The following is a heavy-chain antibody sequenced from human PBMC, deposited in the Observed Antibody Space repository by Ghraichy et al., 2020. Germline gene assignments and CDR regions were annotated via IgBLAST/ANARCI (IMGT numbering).Heavy chain of an antibody. CDR1: GGTFSSYA. CDR2: IIPIFGTA. J-gene: IGHJ6*02. V-gene: IGHV1-69*13. D-gene: IGHD3-9*01. CDR3: ARGRYDILTGPIRPPYYYYGMDV. Sequence: SVKVSCKASGGTFSSYAISWVRQAPGQGLEWMGGIIPIFGTANYAQKFQGRVTITADESTSTAYMELSSLRSEDTAVYYCARGRYDILTGPIRPPYYYYGMDVWGQGTTVTVSS.